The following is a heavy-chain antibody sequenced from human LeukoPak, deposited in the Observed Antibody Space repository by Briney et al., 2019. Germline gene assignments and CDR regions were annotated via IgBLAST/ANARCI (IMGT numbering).Heavy chain of an antibody. D-gene: IGHD1-26*01. CDR2: ISHDGSAQ. CDR1: GFAFNSYA. CDR3: ARDLSGTYMVDY. Sequence: PGGSLRLSCAVSGFAFNSYAMHWVRQAPGEGLEWEAFISHDGSAQSYADSVKGRFTISRDNSKNTLYLQMNSLRPEDTAVYYCARDLSGTYMVDYWGQGTLVTVSS. J-gene: IGHJ4*02. V-gene: IGHV3-30-3*01.